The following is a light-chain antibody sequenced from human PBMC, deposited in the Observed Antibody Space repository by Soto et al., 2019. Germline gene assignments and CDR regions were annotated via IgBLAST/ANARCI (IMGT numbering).Light chain of an antibody. J-gene: IGLJ2*01. Sequence: QSVLTQPRSVSGSPGQSVTISCTGTSSDVGGNKYVSWYRQHPGKAPKFVIYDVSKRPSGVPDRFSGSKSGNTASLTISGLQPEDEADYYCCSYAGSYAVFGGGTKLTVL. CDR3: CSYAGSYAV. CDR2: DVS. CDR1: SSDVGGNKY. V-gene: IGLV2-11*01.